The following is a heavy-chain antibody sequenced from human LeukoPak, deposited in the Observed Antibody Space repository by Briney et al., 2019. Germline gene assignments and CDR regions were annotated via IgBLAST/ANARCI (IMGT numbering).Heavy chain of an antibody. CDR3: ARSPWGYCSSTSCPRHFDY. Sequence: GGSLRLSCAASGFTFSSYWMSWVRQAPGKGLEWVANIKQDGSEKYYVDSVKGRFTISRDNAKNSLYLQMNSLRAEDTAVYYCARSPWGYCSSTSCPRHFDYWGQGTLVTVSS. CDR1: GFTFSSYW. CDR2: IKQDGSEK. J-gene: IGHJ4*02. D-gene: IGHD2-2*01. V-gene: IGHV3-7*01.